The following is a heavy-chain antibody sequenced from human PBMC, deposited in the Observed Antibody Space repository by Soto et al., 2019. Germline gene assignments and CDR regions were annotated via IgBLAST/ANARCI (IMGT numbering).Heavy chain of an antibody. D-gene: IGHD2-15*01. J-gene: IGHJ4*02. CDR3: ARSLTLYCSGGSCYLDY. Sequence: ASVKVSCKASGYTFTGYYMHWVRQAPGQGLEWMGWINPNSGGTNYAQKFQGWVTMTRDTSISTAYMELSRLRSDDTAVYYCARSLTLYCSGGSCYLDYWGQGTLVTVSS. CDR2: INPNSGGT. V-gene: IGHV1-2*04. CDR1: GYTFTGYY.